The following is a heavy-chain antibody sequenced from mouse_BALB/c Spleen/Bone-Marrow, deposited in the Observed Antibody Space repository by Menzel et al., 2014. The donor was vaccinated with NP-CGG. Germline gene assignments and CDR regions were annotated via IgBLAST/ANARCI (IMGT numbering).Heavy chain of an antibody. CDR2: INPSNGGA. Sequence: VQLQESGAEPVKPGASVKLSCKASGYTFTSYWMHWVKLRPGQGFEWIGEINPSNGGANYNERFKRKATLTVDKTSSTAYMQLSSLTSEDSAVYYCATSYYYAGSRGNSWGQGTTLTVSS. D-gene: IGHD1-1*01. CDR1: GYTFTSYW. CDR3: ATSYYYAGSRGNS. V-gene: IGHV1S16*01. J-gene: IGHJ2*01.